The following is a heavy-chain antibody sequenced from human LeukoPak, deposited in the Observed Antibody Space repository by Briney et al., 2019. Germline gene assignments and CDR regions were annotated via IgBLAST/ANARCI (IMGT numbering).Heavy chain of an antibody. D-gene: IGHD3-10*01. J-gene: IGHJ3*01. V-gene: IGHV3-7*01. Sequence: GGSLRLSCAASGFTFSSYWMTWFRQAPGKGLEWVANIKLDVSETYYVDSVRGRFTISRDNTKNSLYLQMDSLRAEDTAVYYCARKGNAFDFWGQGAMVTVSS. CDR2: IKLDVSET. CDR1: GFTFSSYW. CDR3: ARKGNAFDF.